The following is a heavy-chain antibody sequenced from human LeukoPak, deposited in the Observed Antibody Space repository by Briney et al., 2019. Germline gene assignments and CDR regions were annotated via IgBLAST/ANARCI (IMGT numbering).Heavy chain of an antibody. CDR1: GGTFSSYA. V-gene: IGHV1-69*04. Sequence: GASVKVSCKASGGTFSSYAISWVRQAPGQGLEWMGRIIPILGIANYAQKFQGRVTITADKSTSTAYMELSSLRSEDTAVYYCARDLGLSDRSYGMDVWGQGTTVTVSS. D-gene: IGHD2-21*01. CDR3: ARDLGLSDRSYGMDV. J-gene: IGHJ6*02. CDR2: IIPILGIA.